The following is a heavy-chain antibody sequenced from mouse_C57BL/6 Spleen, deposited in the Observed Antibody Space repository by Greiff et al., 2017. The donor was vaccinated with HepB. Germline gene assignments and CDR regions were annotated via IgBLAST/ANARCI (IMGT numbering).Heavy chain of an antibody. Sequence: DVKLQESGPGLVKPSQSLSLTCSVTGYSITSGYYWNWIRQFPGNKLEWMGYISYDGSNNYNPSLKNRISITRDTSKNQFFLKLNSVTTEDTATYYCARDRGTDWYFDVWGTGTTVTVSS. CDR1: GYSITSGYY. CDR3: ARDRGTDWYFDV. J-gene: IGHJ1*03. D-gene: IGHD3-3*01. CDR2: ISYDGSN. V-gene: IGHV3-6*01.